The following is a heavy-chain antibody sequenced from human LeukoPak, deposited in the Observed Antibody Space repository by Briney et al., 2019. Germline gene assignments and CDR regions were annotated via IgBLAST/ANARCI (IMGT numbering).Heavy chain of an antibody. Sequence: ASVKVSCKASGYTFTSYGISWVRQAPGQGLEWMGWISAYNGNTNYAQKLQGRATVTTETSQSTAYMELRSLRSDDTAVYYCAREVVRGVIITLAFDIWGQGTMVTVSS. CDR1: GYTFTSYG. D-gene: IGHD3-10*01. CDR2: ISAYNGNT. J-gene: IGHJ3*02. V-gene: IGHV1-18*01. CDR3: AREVVRGVIITLAFDI.